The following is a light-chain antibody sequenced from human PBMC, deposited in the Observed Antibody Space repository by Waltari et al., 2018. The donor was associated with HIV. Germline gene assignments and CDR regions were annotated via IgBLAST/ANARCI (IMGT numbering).Light chain of an antibody. Sequence: QSVLTQPPSASGTPGQRVTISCSGSSSTIGNNPVDWYQQLPGTAPKLRIYSNNQRPSGVPDRISGSKSGTSASLVIGGLQSDDEADYYCASWEDSLHGPVFGGGTKLTVL. J-gene: IGLJ2*01. CDR1: SSTIGNNP. CDR2: SNN. CDR3: ASWEDSLHGPV. V-gene: IGLV1-44*01.